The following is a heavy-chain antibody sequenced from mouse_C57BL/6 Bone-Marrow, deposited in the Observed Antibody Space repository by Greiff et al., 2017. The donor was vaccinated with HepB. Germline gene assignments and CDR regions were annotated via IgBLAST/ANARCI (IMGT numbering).Heavy chain of an antibody. D-gene: IGHD2-4*01. CDR2: IDPEDGDT. V-gene: IGHV14-1*01. Sequence: VQLKQSGAELVRPGASVKLSCTASGFNIKDYYMHWVKQRPEQGLEWIGRIDPEDGDTEYAPKFQGKATMTADTSSNTAYLQLSSLTSEDTAVYCCTVIYYDYLDYWGQGTTLTVSS. J-gene: IGHJ2*01. CDR3: TVIYYDYLDY. CDR1: GFNIKDYY.